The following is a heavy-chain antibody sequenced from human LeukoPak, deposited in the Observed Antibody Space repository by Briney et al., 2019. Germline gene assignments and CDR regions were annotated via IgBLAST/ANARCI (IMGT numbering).Heavy chain of an antibody. D-gene: IGHD3-22*01. CDR3: AKDTFASTYYYDSSGNDY. Sequence: VGSLRLSCAASGFTFSSYGMHWVRQAPGKGLEWVAVISYDGSDRYYADSVKGRFTISRDNSKSTLYLQMNSLRAEDTAVYYCAKDTFASTYYYDSSGNDYWGQGTLVTVSS. J-gene: IGHJ4*02. V-gene: IGHV3-30*18. CDR2: ISYDGSDR. CDR1: GFTFSSYG.